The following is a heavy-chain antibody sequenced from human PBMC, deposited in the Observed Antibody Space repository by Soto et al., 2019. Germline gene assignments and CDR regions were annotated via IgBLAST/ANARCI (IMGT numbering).Heavy chain of an antibody. Sequence: GASVKVSCKASGDMFDTYTITWMRQAPGRGLEWVGGIIPRSAKSNYAQKFEGRVTITADESTSTAYMELSSLRAEDTALYYCAIEKVGAASVHFFDIWGQGTMVTVSS. D-gene: IGHD1-26*01. CDR1: GDMFDTYT. CDR2: IIPRSAKS. V-gene: IGHV1-69*13. J-gene: IGHJ3*02. CDR3: AIEKVGAASVHFFDI.